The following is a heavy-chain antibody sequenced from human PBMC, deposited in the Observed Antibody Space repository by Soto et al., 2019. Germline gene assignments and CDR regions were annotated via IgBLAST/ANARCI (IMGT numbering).Heavy chain of an antibody. Sequence: SETLSLTCTVSGGSVSSGSYYWSWIRQPPGKGLEWIGYIYYSGSTNYNPSLKSRVTISVDTSKNQFSLKLSSVTAADTAVYYCAAQLVTTGRVDYWDQGTLVTVSS. D-gene: IGHD2-2*01. J-gene: IGHJ4*02. CDR1: GGSVSSGSYY. V-gene: IGHV4-61*01. CDR2: IYYSGST. CDR3: AAQLVTTGRVDY.